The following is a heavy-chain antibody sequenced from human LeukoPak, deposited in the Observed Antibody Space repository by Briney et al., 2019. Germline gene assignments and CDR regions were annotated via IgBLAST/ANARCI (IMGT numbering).Heavy chain of an antibody. Sequence: GGSLRLSCAASGFTFSSYGMNWVRQAPGKGLEWVSSISSSSSYIYYADSVKGRFTISRDNAKNSLYLQMNSLRAEDTAVYYCAREAYCGGDCYSGCDYWGQGALVTVSS. CDR3: AREAYCGGDCYSGCDY. J-gene: IGHJ4*02. V-gene: IGHV3-21*01. D-gene: IGHD2-21*02. CDR1: GFTFSSYG. CDR2: ISSSSSYI.